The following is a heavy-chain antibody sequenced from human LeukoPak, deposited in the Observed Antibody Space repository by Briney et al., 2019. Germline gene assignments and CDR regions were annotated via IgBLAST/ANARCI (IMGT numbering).Heavy chain of an antibody. CDR2: IKQDGSEK. V-gene: IGHV3-7*01. CDR1: GFTFSSYW. CDR3: ARDSEGLLRGAYFDY. Sequence: GGSLRLSCAAPGFTFSSYWMSWVGQAPGKGLEWVANIKQDGSEKYYVDSVKGRFTISRDNAKNSLYLQMNSLRAEDTAVYYCARDSEGLLRGAYFDYWGQGTLVTVSS. J-gene: IGHJ4*02. D-gene: IGHD3-3*01.